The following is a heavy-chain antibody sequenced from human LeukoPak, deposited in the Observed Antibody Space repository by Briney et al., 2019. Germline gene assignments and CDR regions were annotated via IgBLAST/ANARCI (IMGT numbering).Heavy chain of an antibody. Sequence: SETLSLTCTVSGGSISSSSYYWSWIRQPPGKGLEWIGEINHSGSTNYNPSLKSRVTISVDTSKNQFSLKLSSVTAADTAVYYCASGLRYFDLYYWGQGTLVTVSS. CDR2: INHSGST. V-gene: IGHV4-39*07. CDR3: ASGLRYFDLYY. J-gene: IGHJ4*02. D-gene: IGHD3-9*01. CDR1: GGSISSSSYY.